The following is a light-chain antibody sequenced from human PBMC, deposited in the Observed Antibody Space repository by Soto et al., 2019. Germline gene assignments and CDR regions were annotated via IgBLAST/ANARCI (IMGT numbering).Light chain of an antibody. CDR2: VHSGGSH. CDR3: QTWGTGSAIVV. CDR1: SGHSNYA. V-gene: IGLV4-69*01. Sequence: QSVLTQSPSASASLGASVTLTCTLSSGHSNYAIAWHQQQPEKRPRYLMKVHSGGSHIKGDGIPERFSGSSSGAERYLFIASLQAEDESDYYCQTWGTGSAIVVFVGGTQLTLL. J-gene: IGLJ7*01.